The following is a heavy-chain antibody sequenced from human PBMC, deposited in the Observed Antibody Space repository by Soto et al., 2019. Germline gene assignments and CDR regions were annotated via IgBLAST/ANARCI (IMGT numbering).Heavy chain of an antibody. CDR2: IYTSGST. J-gene: IGHJ6*02. CDR3: ARETNRIVGATSRNYYYGMDV. V-gene: IGHV4-4*07. D-gene: IGHD1-26*01. CDR1: GGSISSYY. Sequence: QVQLQESGPGLVKPSETLSLTCTVSGGSISSYYWSWIRQPAGKGLEWIGRIYTSGSTNYNPSLKSRVTMSVDTSKNQFSLKLSSVTAADTAVHYCARETNRIVGATSRNYYYGMDVWGQGTTVTVSS.